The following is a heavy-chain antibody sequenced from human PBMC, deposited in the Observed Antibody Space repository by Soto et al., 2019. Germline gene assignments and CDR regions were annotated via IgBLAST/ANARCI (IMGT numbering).Heavy chain of an antibody. D-gene: IGHD2-15*01. Sequence: ASVNVSCKASGYTFTSYGISWVRQAPGQGLEWMGWISAYNGNTNYAQKLQGRVTMTTDISTSTAYMELRSLRSDDTAVYYCASNAALFDVACGGRWYLGSDAFDLCGQETMASV. J-gene: IGHJ3*01. CDR1: GYTFTSYG. V-gene: IGHV1-18*01. CDR3: ASNAALFDVACGGRWYLGSDAFDL. CDR2: ISAYNGNT.